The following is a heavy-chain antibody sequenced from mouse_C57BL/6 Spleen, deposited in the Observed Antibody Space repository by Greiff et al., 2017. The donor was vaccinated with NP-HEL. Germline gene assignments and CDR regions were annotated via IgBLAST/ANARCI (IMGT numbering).Heavy chain of an antibody. CDR1: GYTFTDYY. V-gene: IGHV1-26*01. CDR3: ARGDYGAWFAY. J-gene: IGHJ3*01. Sequence: VQLQQSGPELVKPGASVKISCKASGYTFTDYYMNWVKQSHGKSLEWIGDINPNNGGTSYNQKFKGKATLTVDKSSSTAYMELRSLTSEDSAVYYCARGDYGAWFAYWGQGTLVTVSA. CDR2: INPNNGGT. D-gene: IGHD1-1*01.